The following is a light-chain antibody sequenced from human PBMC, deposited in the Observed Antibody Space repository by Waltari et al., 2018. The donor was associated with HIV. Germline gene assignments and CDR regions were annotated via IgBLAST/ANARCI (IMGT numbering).Light chain of an antibody. CDR2: GAP. Sequence: EIVMTQSPATLSVSPGERATLSCRASQRVSSNLAWYQQRPGQAPRLLISGAPTRATGIPARFSGSGSGTEFTLTISSLQSEDFAVYYCQQYNKWPLYTFGQGTKLEIK. J-gene: IGKJ2*01. CDR1: QRVSSN. CDR3: QQYNKWPLYT. V-gene: IGKV3-15*01.